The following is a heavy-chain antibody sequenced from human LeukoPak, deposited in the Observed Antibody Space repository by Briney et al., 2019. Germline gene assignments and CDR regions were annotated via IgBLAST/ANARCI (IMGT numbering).Heavy chain of an antibody. V-gene: IGHV3-21*01. Sequence: GGSLRLSCAASGFTFSSYSMNWVRQAPGKGLEWVSSISSSSSYIYYADSVKGRFTISRDNSKNTLYLQTNSLRAEDTAVYYCAKERAGYCSSTSCYLFDYWGQGTLVTVSS. D-gene: IGHD2-2*01. J-gene: IGHJ4*02. CDR3: AKERAGYCSSTSCYLFDY. CDR2: ISSSSSYI. CDR1: GFTFSSYS.